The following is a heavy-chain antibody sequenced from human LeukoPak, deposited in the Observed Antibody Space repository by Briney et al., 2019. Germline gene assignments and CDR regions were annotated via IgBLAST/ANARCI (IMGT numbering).Heavy chain of an antibody. CDR2: ISSSGSTI. CDR3: AKDRGIAARLNWFDP. CDR1: GFTFSDYY. J-gene: IGHJ5*02. V-gene: IGHV3-11*04. D-gene: IGHD6-6*01. Sequence: GGSLRLSCAASGFTFSDYYMSWIRQAPGKGLEWVSYISSSGSTIYYADSVKGRFTISRDNSKNTLYLQMNSLRAEDTAVYYCAKDRGIAARLNWFDPWGQGTLVTVSS.